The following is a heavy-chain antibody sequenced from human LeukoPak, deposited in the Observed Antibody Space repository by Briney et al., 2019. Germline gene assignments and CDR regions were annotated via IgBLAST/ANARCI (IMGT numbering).Heavy chain of an antibody. CDR2: ISYDGSNK. Sequence: PGRSLRLSCAASGFTFSSYAMHWVRQAPGKGLEWVAVISYDGSNKYYADSVKGRFTISRDNPKNTLYLQMNSLRAEDTAVYYCARYCSSTSCYLDYYYGMDVWGQGTTVTVSS. CDR1: GFTFSSYA. D-gene: IGHD2-2*01. V-gene: IGHV3-30-3*01. CDR3: ARYCSSTSCYLDYYYGMDV. J-gene: IGHJ6*02.